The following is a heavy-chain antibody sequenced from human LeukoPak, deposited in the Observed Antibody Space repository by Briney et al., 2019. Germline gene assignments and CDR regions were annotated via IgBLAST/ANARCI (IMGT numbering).Heavy chain of an antibody. V-gene: IGHV1-69*13. CDR1: GGTFSNYA. D-gene: IGHD3-3*01. CDR2: IIPLFGTA. CDR3: ARARIPFAVVIPWDY. Sequence: GASVKVSCKASGGTFSNYAISWVRQAPGQGLEWMGGIIPLFGTANYAQRFQGRVTITADESTSTAYKALSSLRSEDTAIYYCARARIPFAVVIPWDYWGQGTLVTVSA. J-gene: IGHJ4*02.